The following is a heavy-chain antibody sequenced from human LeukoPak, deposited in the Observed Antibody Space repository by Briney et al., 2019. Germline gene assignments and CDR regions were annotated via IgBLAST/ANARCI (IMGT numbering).Heavy chain of an antibody. J-gene: IGHJ6*02. V-gene: IGHV4-39*01. CDR1: GGSISNSGYY. D-gene: IGHD2-2*01. Sequence: SETLSLTCTVSGGSISNSGYYWGWTRQPPGKGLEWIGSTHYSGNTYYNPSLKSRVTISVDTSKNQFSLKLSSVTAAETAVYYCARLPVVVVPGKYSYRMDVWGQGTTVTVSS. CDR3: ARLPVVVVPGKYSYRMDV. CDR2: THYSGNT.